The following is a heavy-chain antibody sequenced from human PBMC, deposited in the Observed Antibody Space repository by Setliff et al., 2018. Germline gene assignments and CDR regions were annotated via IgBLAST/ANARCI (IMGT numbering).Heavy chain of an antibody. V-gene: IGHV1-18*04. Sequence: ASVKVSCKASGYTFTTYGISWVRRAPGQGLEWMGWIGARNVKTNYAQKFQDRVTMTTDTSTSTGYMELRSLTSDDTAVYYCARRDGSIIYREFFDYWGQGALVTVSS. CDR1: GYTFTTYG. J-gene: IGHJ4*02. D-gene: IGHD3-10*01. CDR3: ARRDGSIIYREFFDY. CDR2: IGARNVKT.